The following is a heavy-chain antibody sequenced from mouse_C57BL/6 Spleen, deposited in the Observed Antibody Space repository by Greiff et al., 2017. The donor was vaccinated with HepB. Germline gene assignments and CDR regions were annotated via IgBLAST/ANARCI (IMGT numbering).Heavy chain of an antibody. V-gene: IGHV1-7*01. CDR3: ASSRVYYGSSYDYAMDY. CDR2: INPSSGYT. Sequence: VQLQQSGAELAKPGASVKLSCKASGYTFTSYWMHWVKQRPGRGLEWIGYINPSSGYTKYNQKFKDKATLTADKSSSTAYMQLSSLTYEDSAVYYCASSRVYYGSSYDYAMDYWGQGTSVTVSA. D-gene: IGHD1-1*01. J-gene: IGHJ4*01. CDR1: GYTFTSYW.